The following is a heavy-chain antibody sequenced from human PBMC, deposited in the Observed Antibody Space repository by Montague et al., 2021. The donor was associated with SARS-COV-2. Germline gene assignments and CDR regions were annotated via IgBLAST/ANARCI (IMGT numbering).Heavy chain of an antibody. J-gene: IGHJ6*02. CDR1: GGSFSGYY. V-gene: IGHV4-34*01. Sequence: SETLSLTCAVYGGSFSGYYWSWIRQPPGKGLEWIGEINHSGSTNYNPSLKSRVTISVDTSKNQFSLKLSSVTAADTAVHYCARDKVYGSGRGPREGRYYYYYYGMDVWGQGTTVTVSS. D-gene: IGHD3-10*01. CDR2: INHSGST. CDR3: ARDKVYGSGRGPREGRYYYYYYGMDV.